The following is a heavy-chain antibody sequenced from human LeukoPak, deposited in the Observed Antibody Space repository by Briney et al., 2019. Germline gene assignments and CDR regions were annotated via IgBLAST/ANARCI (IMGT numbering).Heavy chain of an antibody. Sequence: SETLSLTCTVSGDSIGSSSFFWGWIRQPPGKGLEWIATIYYNGNTYYNPSLKSRVTISIDTSKNQFSLKLSSVTAADTAVYYCARHPYSSSSRYYYYGMDVWGQGTTVTVSS. CDR1: GDSIGSSSFF. D-gene: IGHD6-13*01. V-gene: IGHV4-39*01. CDR3: ARHPYSSSSRYYYYGMDV. CDR2: IYYNGNT. J-gene: IGHJ6*02.